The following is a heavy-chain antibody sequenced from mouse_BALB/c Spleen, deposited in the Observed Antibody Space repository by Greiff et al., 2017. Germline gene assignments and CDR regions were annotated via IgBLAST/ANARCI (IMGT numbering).Heavy chain of an antibody. D-gene: IGHD2-4*01. CDR1: GYTFTDYE. V-gene: IGHV1-15*01. CDR2: IDPETGGT. Sequence: QVQVKQSGAELVRPGASVTLSCKASGYTFTDYEMHWVKQTPVHGLEWIGAIDPETGGTAYNQKFKGKATLTADKSSSTAYMELRSLTSEDSAVYYCARSTMITTRGLIDYWGQGTTLTVSS. CDR3: ARSTMITTRGLIDY. J-gene: IGHJ2*01.